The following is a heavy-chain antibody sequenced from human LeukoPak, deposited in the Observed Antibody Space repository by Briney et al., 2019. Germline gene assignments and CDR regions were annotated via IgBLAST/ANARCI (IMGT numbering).Heavy chain of an antibody. CDR3: ARAIGYCSGGSRCWFDP. Sequence: GGSLRLSCAASGFTLSSLAMHWVRQAPGKGLEWVSSSGTRSGTKYYADSVMGRFTISRDSAMNSVSLQINSLRAEDTAVYYCARAIGYCSGGSRCWFDPWGQGTLVTVSS. J-gene: IGHJ5*02. CDR2: SGTRSGTK. CDR1: GFTLSSLA. D-gene: IGHD2-15*01. V-gene: IGHV3-21*01.